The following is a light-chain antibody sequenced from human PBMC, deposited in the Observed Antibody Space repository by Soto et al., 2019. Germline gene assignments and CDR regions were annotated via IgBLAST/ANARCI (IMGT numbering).Light chain of an antibody. Sequence: DIQMTQSPSSLSASVGDRVTITCRASQSISDSLNWYQHKPVTAPKLLIYAASSLQSGVPSRFSGGGSGTDFTLTISSLQPEDFVTYFCQQSFSFPATFGGGTKVEIK. CDR3: QQSFSFPAT. V-gene: IGKV1-39*01. CDR2: AAS. J-gene: IGKJ4*01. CDR1: QSISDS.